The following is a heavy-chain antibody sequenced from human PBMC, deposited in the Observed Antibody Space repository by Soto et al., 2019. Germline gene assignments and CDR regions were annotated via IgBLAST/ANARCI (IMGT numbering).Heavy chain of an antibody. CDR1: GYTFTSYY. J-gene: IGHJ6*02. Sequence: ASVKVSCKASGYTFTSYYMHWVRQAPGQGLEWMGIINPSGGSTSYAQKFQGRVTMTRDTSTSTVYMELSSLRSEDTAVYYCARYTQVSSDYYYGMDVWGQGTTVTVSS. D-gene: IGHD2-2*02. CDR2: INPSGGST. CDR3: ARYTQVSSDYYYGMDV. V-gene: IGHV1-46*01.